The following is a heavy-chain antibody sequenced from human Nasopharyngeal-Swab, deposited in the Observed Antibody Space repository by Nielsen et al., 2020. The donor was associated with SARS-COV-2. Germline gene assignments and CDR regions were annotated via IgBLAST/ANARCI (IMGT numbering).Heavy chain of an antibody. CDR3: AREDIVGPLLDY. D-gene: IGHD1-26*01. CDR2: INPSGDTA. J-gene: IGHJ4*02. Sequence: WVLQAPGQGLEWMGIINPSGDTASYAQKFQGGVTMTRDTSTSTVYMELSSLRSEDTAVYYCAREDIVGPLLDYWGQGTLVTVSS. V-gene: IGHV1-46*01.